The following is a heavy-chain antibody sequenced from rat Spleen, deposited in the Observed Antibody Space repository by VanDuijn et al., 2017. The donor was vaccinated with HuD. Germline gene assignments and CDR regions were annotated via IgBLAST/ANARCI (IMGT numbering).Heavy chain of an antibody. Sequence: EVQLVESGGGLVQPGRSLKLSCAASGFTFSNHGTHWIRQAPTKGLEWVASISPSGGSTYYRDSVKGRFTISRANAENTVYLQMDSLRSEDTATYYCARQELEHTMGITFFDYWGQGVMVTVSS. CDR1: GFTFSNHG. J-gene: IGHJ2*01. CDR2: ISPSGGST. CDR3: ARQELEHTMGITFFDY. V-gene: IGHV5-19*01. D-gene: IGHD1-9*01.